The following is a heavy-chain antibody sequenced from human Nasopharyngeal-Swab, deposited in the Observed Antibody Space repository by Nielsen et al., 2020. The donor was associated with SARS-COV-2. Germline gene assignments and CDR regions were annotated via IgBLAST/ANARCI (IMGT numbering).Heavy chain of an antibody. CDR2: INPNSGGT. V-gene: IGHV1-2*04. CDR3: ARDSSDPYGMDV. CDR1: GYTFTGYY. Sequence: ASVKVSCKASGYTFTGYYMHWVRQAPGQGLEWMGWINPNSGGTNYAQKFQGWVTMTRDTSISTAYMELGRLRSDDTAVYYCARDSSDPYGMDVWGQGTTVTVSS. J-gene: IGHJ6*02. D-gene: IGHD6-19*01.